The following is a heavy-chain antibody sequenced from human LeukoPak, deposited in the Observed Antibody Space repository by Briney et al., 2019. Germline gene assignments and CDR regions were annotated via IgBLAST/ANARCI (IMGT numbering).Heavy chain of an antibody. V-gene: IGHV3-48*03. D-gene: IGHD2-2*01. CDR2: ISSSGSTI. Sequence: GGSLRLSCAASGFTFSSYEMNWVRQAPGKGLEWVSYISSSGSTIYYADSVKGRFTISRDNAKNSLYLQMNSLRAEDTAVYYCASSIVVVPADTIDEIWGQGTLVTVSS. CDR3: ASSIVVVPADTIDEI. CDR1: GFTFSSYE. J-gene: IGHJ4*02.